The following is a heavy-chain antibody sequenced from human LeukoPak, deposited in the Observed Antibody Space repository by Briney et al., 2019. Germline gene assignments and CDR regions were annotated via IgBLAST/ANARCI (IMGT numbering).Heavy chain of an antibody. CDR1: GGSISSSSYY. CDR3: ASPRPDDYVWGSYRSKFDY. J-gene: IGHJ4*02. D-gene: IGHD3-16*02. Sequence: PSETLSLTCTVSGGSISSSSYYWGWIRQPSGKGLEWIGSIYYSGSTYYNPSLKSRVTISVDTSKNQFSLKLSSVTAADTAVYYCASPRPDDYVWGSYRSKFDYWGQGTLVTVSS. CDR2: IYYSGST. V-gene: IGHV4-39*01.